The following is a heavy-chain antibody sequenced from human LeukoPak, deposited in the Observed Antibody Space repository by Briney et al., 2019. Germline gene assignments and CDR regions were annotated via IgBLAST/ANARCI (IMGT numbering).Heavy chain of an antibody. CDR2: ISSSSSTI. V-gene: IGHV3-48*04. CDR3: AREAADYWAPIDY. Sequence: PGGSLRLSCAASGFTVSSNYMNWVRQAPGKGLEWVSYISSSSSTIYYADSVKGRFTISRDNAKNSLYLQMNSLRAEDTAVYYCAREAADYWAPIDYWGQGTLVTVSS. D-gene: IGHD2-8*02. J-gene: IGHJ4*02. CDR1: GFTVSSNY.